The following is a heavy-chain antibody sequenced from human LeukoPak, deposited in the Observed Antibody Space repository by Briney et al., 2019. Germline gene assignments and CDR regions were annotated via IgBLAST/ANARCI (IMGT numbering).Heavy chain of an antibody. J-gene: IGHJ4*02. CDR3: AKYGSGSYKTFMSHY. CDR1: GYSFTNYW. CDR2: IYPGDSDT. V-gene: IGHV5-51*01. Sequence: GESLKISCKGSGYSFTNYWIGWGRQMPGKGLEWMGIIYPGDSDTRYSPSFQGQVTISADKSISTAYLQWSSLKASDTAIYYCAKYGSGSYKTFMSHYWGEGTLVTVSS. D-gene: IGHD3-10*01.